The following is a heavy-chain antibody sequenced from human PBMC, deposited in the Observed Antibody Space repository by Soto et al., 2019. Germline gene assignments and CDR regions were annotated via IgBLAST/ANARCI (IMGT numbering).Heavy chain of an antibody. CDR1: GYSFTSYW. J-gene: IGHJ1*01. CDR2: IDPSDSYT. D-gene: IGHD3-22*01. V-gene: IGHV5-10-1*01. Sequence: GESLKISCKGSGYSFTSYWISWVRQMPGKGLEWMGRIDPSDSYTNYSPSFQGHVTISADKSISTAYLQWSSLKASDTAMYYCATTRDYYDSSGYYFSEYFQHWGRGTLVTVSS. CDR3: ATTRDYYDSSGYYFSEYFQH.